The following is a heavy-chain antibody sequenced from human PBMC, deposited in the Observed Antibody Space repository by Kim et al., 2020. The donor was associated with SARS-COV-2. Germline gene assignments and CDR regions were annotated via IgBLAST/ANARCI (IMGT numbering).Heavy chain of an antibody. CDR2: IWYDGSNK. V-gene: IGHV3-33*08. CDR1: GFTFSSYG. Sequence: GGSLRLSCAASGFTFSSYGMHWVRQAPGKGLEWVAVIWYDGSNKYYADSVKGRFTISRDNSKNTLYLQMNSLRAEDTAVYYCARDQYYYDSSGYPDHWGQGTLVTVSS. CDR3: ARDQYYYDSSGYPDH. D-gene: IGHD3-22*01. J-gene: IGHJ4*02.